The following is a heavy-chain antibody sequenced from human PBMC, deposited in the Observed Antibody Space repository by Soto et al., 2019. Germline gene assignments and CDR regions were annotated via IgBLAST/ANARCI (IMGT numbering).Heavy chain of an antibody. D-gene: IGHD7-27*01. CDR1: GGSFSGYY. CDR3: ARGPDRKWGYYYYYGMDV. V-gene: IGHV4-34*01. CDR2: INHSGST. J-gene: IGHJ6*02. Sequence: SETLSLTCAVYGGSFSGYYWSWIRQPPGKGLEWIGEINHSGSTNYNPSLKSRVTISVDTSKNQFSLKLSSVTAADTAVYYCARGPDRKWGYYYYYGMDVWGQGTTVTVSS.